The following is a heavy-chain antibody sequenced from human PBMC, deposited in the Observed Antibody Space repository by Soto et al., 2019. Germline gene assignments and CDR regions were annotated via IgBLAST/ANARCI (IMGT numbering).Heavy chain of an antibody. CDR1: GFTFDTSA. Sequence: GGSLRLSCAASGFTFDTSAMHWVRQAPGKGLEWVAVISYDGSSQFYAGSVKGRFTVSRDNSKNTLYLQVNNLRNDDTAVYYYTRGLLTDYFDYWGQGALVTVSS. CDR3: TRGLLTDYFDY. CDR2: ISYDGSSQ. V-gene: IGHV3-30-3*01. J-gene: IGHJ4*02.